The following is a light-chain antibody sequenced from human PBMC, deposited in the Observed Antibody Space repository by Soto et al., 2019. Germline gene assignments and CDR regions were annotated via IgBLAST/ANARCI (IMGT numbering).Light chain of an antibody. CDR1: SSDVGAYNY. Sequence: QSALTQPASVSGSPGQSITISCSGTSSDVGAYNYVSWYQQHPGKAPQLMIYGVSARPSGLSNRFSGSKSGNTASLTISGLQAEDEADYYCSSSTGTSTVVFGGGTKLTVL. V-gene: IGLV2-14*01. J-gene: IGLJ2*01. CDR2: GVS. CDR3: SSSTGTSTVV.